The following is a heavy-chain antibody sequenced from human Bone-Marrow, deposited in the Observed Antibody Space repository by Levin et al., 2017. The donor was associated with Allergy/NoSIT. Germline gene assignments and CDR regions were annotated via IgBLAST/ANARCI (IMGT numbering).Heavy chain of an antibody. CDR1: GGTFSSYA. CDR2: IIPIFGTA. V-gene: IGHV1-69*13. CDR3: ARQAVAGRGDNFDY. D-gene: IGHD6-19*01. J-gene: IGHJ4*02. Sequence: SVKVSCKASGGTFSSYAISWVRQAPGQGLEWMGGIIPIFGTANYAQKFQGRVTITADESTSTAYMELSSLRSEDTAVYYCARQAVAGRGDNFDYWGQGTLVTVSS.